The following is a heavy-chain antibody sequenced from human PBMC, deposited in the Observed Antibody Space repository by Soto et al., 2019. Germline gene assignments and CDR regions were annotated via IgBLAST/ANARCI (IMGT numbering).Heavy chain of an antibody. J-gene: IGHJ4*02. CDR2: MNPNSGNT. CDR1: GYTFTSYD. D-gene: IGHD1-1*01. CDR3: ASFAEWNDDGDY. Sequence: ASVKVSCKASGYTFTSYDINWVRQATGQGLEWMGWMNPNSGNTGYAQKFQGRVTMTRNTSISTAYMELSSLRSEDTAVYYCASFAEWNDDGDYLGQGTLVIVSS. V-gene: IGHV1-8*01.